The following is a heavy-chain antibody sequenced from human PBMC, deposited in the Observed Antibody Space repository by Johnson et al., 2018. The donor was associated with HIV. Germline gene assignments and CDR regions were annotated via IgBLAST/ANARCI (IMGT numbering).Heavy chain of an antibody. CDR2: IRSKANSYAT. Sequence: VQLVESGGGLVKPGGSLRLSCAASGFTFSSYAMHWVRQASGKGLEWVGRIRSKANSYATTYAASVKGRFTISRDDSKNTAYLQMNRLKPGDTAVYYCTRRRDLDAFDIWGQGTMVTVSS. V-gene: IGHV3-73*01. CDR1: GFTFSSYA. J-gene: IGHJ3*02. CDR3: TRRRDLDAFDI.